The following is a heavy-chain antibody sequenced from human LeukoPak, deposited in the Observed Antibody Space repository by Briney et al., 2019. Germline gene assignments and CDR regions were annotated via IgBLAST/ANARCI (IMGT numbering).Heavy chain of an antibody. CDR2: TYYRSKWYN. CDR3: ARQQRGAFDY. V-gene: IGHV6-1*01. D-gene: IGHD6-13*01. CDR1: GDSVSRNTPA. J-gene: IGHJ4*02. Sequence: SQTLSLTCAISGDSVSRNTPAWNWIRQSPSRGLEWLGRTYYRSKWYNDYAGSVRSRITINPDTAKNQFSLQLNAVAPEDTAVYYCARQQRGAFDYWGQGTLVTVSS.